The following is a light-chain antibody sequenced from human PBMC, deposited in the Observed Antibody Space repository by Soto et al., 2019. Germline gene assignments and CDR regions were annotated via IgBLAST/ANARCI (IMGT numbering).Light chain of an antibody. CDR3: HQRQSWPRT. V-gene: IGKV3-11*01. J-gene: IGKJ1*01. CDR1: QSVNTR. Sequence: EVVLTQSPATLSSFPGDGGTLSCIASQSVNTRLAVYQHKPGQAPSLLIYLTSNRAAGIPARFSGSGSETDFTLTISDVEPEDFAVYYCHQRQSWPRTFGQGTKVDI. CDR2: LTS.